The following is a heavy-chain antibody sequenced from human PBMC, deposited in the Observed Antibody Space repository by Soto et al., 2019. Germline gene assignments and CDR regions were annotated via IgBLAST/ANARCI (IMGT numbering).Heavy chain of an antibody. V-gene: IGHV4-4*02. CDR2: IYHSGST. Sequence: SETLSVTCAVSCGSISSSNWCSWVRHSPGKGLEWIGEIYHSGSTNYNPSLKSRVTMSVDKSKNQFSLKLSSVTAADTAVYYCARDVVVGATRVDAFVIWGQGTMVTVS. CDR3: ARDVVVGATRVDAFVI. D-gene: IGHD1-26*01. CDR1: CGSISSSNW. J-gene: IGHJ3*02.